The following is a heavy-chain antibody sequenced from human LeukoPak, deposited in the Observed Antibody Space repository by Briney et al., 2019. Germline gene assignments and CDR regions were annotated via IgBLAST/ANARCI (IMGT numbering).Heavy chain of an antibody. CDR2: ISTTSSSSYI. CDR3: ARVMAGYSYMDV. D-gene: IGHD3-10*01. J-gene: IGHJ6*03. Sequence: GGSLRLSCAASGFTFSRYAMNWVRQAPGKGLEWVSSISTTSSSSYIHYADSMKGRFTISRDIAKSSLYLQMNSLRAEDTAVYYCARVMAGYSYMDVWGKGTTVTVSS. CDR1: GFTFSRYA. V-gene: IGHV3-21*01.